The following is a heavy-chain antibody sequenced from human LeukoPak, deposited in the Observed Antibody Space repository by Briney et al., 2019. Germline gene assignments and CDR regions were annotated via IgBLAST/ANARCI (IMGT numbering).Heavy chain of an antibody. CDR2: IYYSGQM. Sequence: SETLSLTCAVAGVSINSGAYSWSWIRQAPGKGLEWIGYIYYSGQMLLNPSLNRRVALFLDTSKNQFSLTLTSVTAADTAVYYCARIDEGSGWGYYYYYMDVWGKGTTVTVSS. CDR1: GVSINSGAYS. V-gene: IGHV4-30-4*07. J-gene: IGHJ6*03. D-gene: IGHD6-19*01. CDR3: ARIDEGSGWGYYYYYMDV.